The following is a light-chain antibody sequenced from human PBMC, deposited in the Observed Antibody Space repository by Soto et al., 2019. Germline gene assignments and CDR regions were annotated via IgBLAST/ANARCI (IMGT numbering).Light chain of an antibody. Sequence: QSVLTQPPSASGTPGQRVTISCSGSSSNIGSNYVYWYQQLPGTAPKLLIYRNNQRPSGVPDRFSGSKSGTSASLAISGLRSEYEADYYCAAWDDSLKVFVTGTKVTV. CDR3: AAWDDSLKV. J-gene: IGLJ1*01. CDR2: RNN. V-gene: IGLV1-47*01. CDR1: SSNIGSNY.